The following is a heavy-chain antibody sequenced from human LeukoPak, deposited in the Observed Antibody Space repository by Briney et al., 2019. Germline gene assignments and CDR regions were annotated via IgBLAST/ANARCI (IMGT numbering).Heavy chain of an antibody. V-gene: IGHV5-51*01. Sequence: GESLKISCKASGYIIINHWIGWVRQMAGEVLDLRGIYYPGNADATYSPSFQGQVTISADKYPTTLYLQWSSLKASDTALYYCAIQGSYDNSGYSFDYWGQGTLVTVSS. J-gene: IGHJ4*02. CDR1: GYIIINHW. CDR3: AIQGSYDNSGYSFDY. CDR2: YYPGNADA. D-gene: IGHD3-22*01.